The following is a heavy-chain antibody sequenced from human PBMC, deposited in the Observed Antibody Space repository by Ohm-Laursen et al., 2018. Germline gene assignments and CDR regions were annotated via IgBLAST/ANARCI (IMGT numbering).Heavy chain of an antibody. J-gene: IGHJ4*02. CDR2: IFSPDEK. Sequence: TQTLTLTCTVSGFSLNNTRVGVSWIRQPPGKALEWLAHIFSPDEKSYRTSLRSRLTVSKDTSKSQVALTMTNMDPVDTATYYCARIRWQWLPYFDYWGQGTLVTVSS. CDR1: GFSLNNTRVG. V-gene: IGHV2-26*01. CDR3: ARIRWQWLPYFDY. D-gene: IGHD6-19*01.